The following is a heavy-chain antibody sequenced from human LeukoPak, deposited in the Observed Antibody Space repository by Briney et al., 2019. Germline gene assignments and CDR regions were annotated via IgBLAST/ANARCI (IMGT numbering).Heavy chain of an antibody. CDR3: ARGSGAKYCGGDCYTGAFDI. J-gene: IGHJ3*02. CDR2: ISSSSSTI. V-gene: IGHV3-48*02. D-gene: IGHD2-21*02. CDR1: GFTFSSYS. Sequence: SGGSLRLSCAASGFTFSSYSMNWVRQAPGKGLEWVSYISSSSSTIYYADSVKGRFTISRDNAKNSLYLQMNSLRDEDTAVYYCARGSGAKYCGGDCYTGAFDIWGQGTTVTVSS.